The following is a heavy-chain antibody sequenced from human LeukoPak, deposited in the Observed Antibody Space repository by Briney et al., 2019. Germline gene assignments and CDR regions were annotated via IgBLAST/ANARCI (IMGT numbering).Heavy chain of an antibody. V-gene: IGHV3-15*01. CDR1: GFTFSNAW. J-gene: IGHJ6*03. CDR3: TTDLETIIYYYYYYMDV. Sequence: GGSLRLSCAASGFTFSNAWMSWVRQAPGKGLEWVGRIKSKTDGGTTDYAAPVKGRFTISRDDSKNTLYLQMNSLKTEDTAVYYCTTDLETIIYYYYYYMDVWGKGTTVTVSS. CDR2: IKSKTDGGTT. D-gene: IGHD5-12*01.